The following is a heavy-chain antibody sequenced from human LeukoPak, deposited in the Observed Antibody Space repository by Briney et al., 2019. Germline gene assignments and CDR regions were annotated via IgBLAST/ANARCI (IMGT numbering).Heavy chain of an antibody. D-gene: IGHD3-10*01. V-gene: IGHV4-59*08. Sequence: SETLSLTCTVSGGSISSYYWSWIRQPPGKGLEWIGYIYCSGSTNYNPSLKSRVTISVDTSKNQFSLKLSSVTAADTAVYYCARRLGSWFDPWGQGTLVTVSS. CDR2: IYCSGST. J-gene: IGHJ5*02. CDR3: ARRLGSWFDP. CDR1: GGSISSYY.